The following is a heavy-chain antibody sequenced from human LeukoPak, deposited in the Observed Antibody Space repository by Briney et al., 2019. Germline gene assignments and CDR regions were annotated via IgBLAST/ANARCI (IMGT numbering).Heavy chain of an antibody. Sequence: SETLSLTCTVSGGSISSGGYYWSWIRQHPGKGLEWIGDIYYSGSTYYNPSLKSRVTISVDTSKNQFSLKLSSVTAADTAVYYCARGDITMVRGVIGWFDPWGQGTLVTVSS. J-gene: IGHJ5*02. CDR2: IYYSGST. CDR3: ARGDITMVRGVIGWFDP. CDR1: GGSISSGGYY. V-gene: IGHV4-31*03. D-gene: IGHD3-10*01.